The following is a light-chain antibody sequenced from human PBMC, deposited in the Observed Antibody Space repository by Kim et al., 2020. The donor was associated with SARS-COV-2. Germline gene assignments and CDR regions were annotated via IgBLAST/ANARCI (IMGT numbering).Light chain of an antibody. CDR2: DAS. V-gene: IGKV1-12*01. CDR3: QQANSFPLT. J-gene: IGKJ4*01. CDR1: QGISSW. Sequence: ASIVDRVTITCLASQGISSWLACHQQEPGTAPKLLIYDASSLQSGVPSMFCVSGSGTDFTLTISSLQPEDFATYYCQQANSFPLTFGGGTNVDIK.